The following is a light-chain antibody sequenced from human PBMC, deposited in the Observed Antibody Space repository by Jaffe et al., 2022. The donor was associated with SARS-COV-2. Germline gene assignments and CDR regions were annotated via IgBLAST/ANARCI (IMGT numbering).Light chain of an antibody. J-gene: IGLJ1*01. Sequence: QSALTQPASVSGSPGQSITISCTGTSNDVGGYNYVSWYQQHPDKAPKLMIYDISNRPSGVSDRFSGSKSGNTASLTISGLQAEDEADYYCSSYTTSRTRVFGTGTKVTVL. CDR3: SSYTTSRTRV. V-gene: IGLV2-14*03. CDR2: DIS. CDR1: SNDVGGYNY.